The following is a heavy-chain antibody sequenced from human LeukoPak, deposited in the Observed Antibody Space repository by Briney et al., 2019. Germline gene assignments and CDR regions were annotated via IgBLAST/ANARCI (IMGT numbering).Heavy chain of an antibody. Sequence: GGSLRLSCAASGFTFSSYEMNWVRQAPGKGLEWVSYISSSGSTIYYADSVKGRFTISRDNAKNSLYLQMNSLGAEDTAVYYCARGPGIAAPDFDYWGQGTLVTVSS. CDR3: ARGPGIAAPDFDY. CDR1: GFTFSSYE. V-gene: IGHV3-48*03. D-gene: IGHD6-13*01. CDR2: ISSSGSTI. J-gene: IGHJ4*02.